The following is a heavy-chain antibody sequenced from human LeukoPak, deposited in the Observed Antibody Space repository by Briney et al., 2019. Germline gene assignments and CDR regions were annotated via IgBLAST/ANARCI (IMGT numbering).Heavy chain of an antibody. CDR2: IYTSGST. CDR1: GDSIRSNNYY. CDR3: ASGNTLKGVDY. V-gene: IGHV4-61*02. Sequence: SQTLSLTCSVSGDSIRSNNYYWTWVRQPAGKGLEWIGRIYTSGSTLYSPSLQSRVTISIDKSKNQFSLRLTSVTAADTAVYYCASGNTLKGVDYWGQGTLVSVSS. J-gene: IGHJ4*02. D-gene: IGHD2/OR15-2a*01.